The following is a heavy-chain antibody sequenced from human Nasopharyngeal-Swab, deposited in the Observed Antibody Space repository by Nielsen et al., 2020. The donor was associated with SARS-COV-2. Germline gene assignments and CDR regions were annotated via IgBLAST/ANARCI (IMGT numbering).Heavy chain of an antibody. Sequence: GESLKISCAASGFTFSSYAMSWVRQAPGKGLEWVSAISGSGGSTYYADSVKGRFTISRDNSKNTLYLQMNSLRAADTAVYYCAKPETGIQLWSTEPLDYWGQGTLVTVSS. J-gene: IGHJ4*02. CDR1: GFTFSSYA. CDR2: ISGSGGST. D-gene: IGHD5-18*01. CDR3: AKPETGIQLWSTEPLDY. V-gene: IGHV3-23*01.